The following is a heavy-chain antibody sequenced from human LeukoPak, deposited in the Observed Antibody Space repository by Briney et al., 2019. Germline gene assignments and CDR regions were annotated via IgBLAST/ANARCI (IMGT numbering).Heavy chain of an antibody. J-gene: IGHJ2*01. D-gene: IGHD6-13*01. V-gene: IGHV1-69*04. CDR2: IIPIFGIA. CDR3: ARDSAAAGNRAGWYFDL. CDR1: GGTFSSYA. Sequence: SVKVSCKASGGTFSSYAISWVRQAPGQGLEWMGRIIPIFGIANYAQKFQGRVTITADKSTSTAYMELSSLRSEDTAVYYCARDSAAAGNRAGWYFDLWGRGTLVTVSS.